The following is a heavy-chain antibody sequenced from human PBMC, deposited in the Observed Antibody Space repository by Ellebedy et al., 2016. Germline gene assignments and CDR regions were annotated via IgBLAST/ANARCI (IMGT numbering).Heavy chain of an antibody. V-gene: IGHV4-30-4*01. CDR2: IYYSGST. CDR3: ARVQEMTTSFDF. CDR1: GGSISSGDYY. J-gene: IGHJ4*02. Sequence: LRLSCTVSGGSISSGDYYWSWIRQPPGQGLEWIGYIYYSGSTYYIPSLKSRVIISVDTPKNQFSLKLSSVTAADTAVYYCARVQEMTTSFDFWGQGTLVTVSS. D-gene: IGHD5-24*01.